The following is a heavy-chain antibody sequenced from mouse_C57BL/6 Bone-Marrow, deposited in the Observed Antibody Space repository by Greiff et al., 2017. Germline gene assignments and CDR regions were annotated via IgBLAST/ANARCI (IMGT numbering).Heavy chain of an antibody. CDR3: TRWLLLDY. D-gene: IGHD2-3*01. V-gene: IGHV14-4*01. CDR2: IDPENGDT. Sequence: VQLQQSGAELVRPGASVKLSCTASGSNIKDDYMHWVKQRPEQGLEWIGWIDPENGDTEYASKFQGKATITADTSSNTAYLQLSSLTSEDTAVYYCTRWLLLDYGGQGTTLTVTS. J-gene: IGHJ2*01. CDR1: GSNIKDDY.